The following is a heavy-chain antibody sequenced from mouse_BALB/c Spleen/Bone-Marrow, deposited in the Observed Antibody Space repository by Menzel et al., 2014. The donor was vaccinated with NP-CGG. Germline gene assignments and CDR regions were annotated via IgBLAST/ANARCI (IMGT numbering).Heavy chain of an antibody. CDR3: ARQGYYGYSDY. J-gene: IGHJ2*01. D-gene: IGHD1-2*01. CDR2: INPDSSTI. V-gene: IGHV4-1*02. CDR1: GFDFSRYW. Sequence: EVKLQESGGGLVQPGGSLKLSCAASGFDFSRYWMSWVRQAPGKGLEWIGEINPDSSTINYTPSLKDKFIISRDNAKNALYLQMRKVRSEDTALYYCARQGYYGYSDYWGQGTPLTVSS.